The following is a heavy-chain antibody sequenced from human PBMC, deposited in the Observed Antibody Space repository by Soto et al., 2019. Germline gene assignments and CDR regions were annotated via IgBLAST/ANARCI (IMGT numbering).Heavy chain of an antibody. CDR3: GGQLSAGGWFDP. V-gene: IGHV4-30-2*01. D-gene: IGHD1-26*01. CDR1: CGSINSGGYS. J-gene: IGHJ5*02. Sequence: SETLSLTCAVSCGSINSGGYSWNWIRQPPGKGLEWIGYIYHSGSTYYNPSLKSRVTISVDRSKNQFSLNLTSVTAADTAVYYCGGQLSAGGWFDPWGQGTLVTVSS. CDR2: IYHSGST.